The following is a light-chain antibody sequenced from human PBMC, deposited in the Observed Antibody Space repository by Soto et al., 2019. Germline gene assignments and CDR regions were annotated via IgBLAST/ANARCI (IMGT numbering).Light chain of an antibody. CDR1: QSVSSSN. V-gene: IGKV3-20*01. Sequence: EIVLTQSPGTLSLSPGERATLSCRASQSVSSSNLAWYQQKPGQAPRLLIYGASRRATGIPDRFSGSGSGTDFTLTISRLEPEDFAVYYCQQYGSSLLTFGGGTKVEIK. CDR3: QQYGSSLLT. J-gene: IGKJ4*01. CDR2: GAS.